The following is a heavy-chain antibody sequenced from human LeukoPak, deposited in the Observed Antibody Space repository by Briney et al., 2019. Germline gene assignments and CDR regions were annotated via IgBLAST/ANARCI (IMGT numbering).Heavy chain of an antibody. D-gene: IGHD2-8*01. V-gene: IGHV3-30*02. Sequence: HPGGSLRLSCAASRFTFSSYGMHWVRQAPGKGLEWVAYIQYDGSNAQYADSVKGRFSISRDSSKNILYLQMSSLRAEDTAVYYCAKDRCSNGVGCYYYYMDVWGKGTTVTISS. CDR3: AKDRCSNGVGCYYYYMDV. J-gene: IGHJ6*03. CDR1: RFTFSSYG. CDR2: IQYDGSNA.